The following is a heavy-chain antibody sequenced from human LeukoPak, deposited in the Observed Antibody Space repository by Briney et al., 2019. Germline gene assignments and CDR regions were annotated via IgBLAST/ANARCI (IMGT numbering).Heavy chain of an antibody. CDR2: IYSGGST. J-gene: IGHJ4*02. D-gene: IGHD3-22*01. V-gene: IGHV3-53*01. CDR3: ASVYYYDSSGYYLDY. Sequence: PGGSLRLSCAASGFTVSSNYMSWVRQAPGKGLEWVSVIYSGGSTYYADSVKGRFTTSRDNSKNTLYLQMNSLRAEDTAVYYCASVYYYDSSGYYLDYWGQGTLVTVSS. CDR1: GFTVSSNY.